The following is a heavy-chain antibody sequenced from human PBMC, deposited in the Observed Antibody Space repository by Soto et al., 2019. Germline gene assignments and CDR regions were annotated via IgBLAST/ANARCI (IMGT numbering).Heavy chain of an antibody. V-gene: IGHV3-53*01. Sequence: PGGSLRLSCAISGFSVSSNYLSWVRQAPGKGLEWVSVHYSGGSTYYADSVQGRFTISRDKSNNSLYLQMRRVRAEDTAVYFCARHRHPPRTVGATSPLGPWGQGTQVTVSS. CDR3: ARHRHPPRTVGATSPLGP. CDR1: GFSVSSNY. CDR2: HYSGGST. J-gene: IGHJ5*02. D-gene: IGHD1-26*01.